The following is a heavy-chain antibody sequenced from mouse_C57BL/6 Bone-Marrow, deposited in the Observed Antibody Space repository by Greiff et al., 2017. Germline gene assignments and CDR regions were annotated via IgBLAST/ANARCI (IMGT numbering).Heavy chain of an antibody. D-gene: IGHD1-1*01. V-gene: IGHV1-72*01. CDR2: IDPNSGGT. J-gene: IGHJ4*01. Sequence: QVQLQQPGAELVKPGASVKLSCKASGYTFTSYWMHWVKQRPGRGLEWIGSIDPNSGGTKYNEKFKSKATLTVDKPSSTAYMQLSSLTSEDSAVYYCARKGDGSSIYAMDYWGQGTSVTVSS. CDR1: GYTFTSYW. CDR3: ARKGDGSSIYAMDY.